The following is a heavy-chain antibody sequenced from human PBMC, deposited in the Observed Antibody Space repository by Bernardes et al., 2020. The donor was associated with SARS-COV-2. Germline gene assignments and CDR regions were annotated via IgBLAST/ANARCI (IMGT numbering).Heavy chain of an antibody. D-gene: IGHD5-12*01. J-gene: IGHJ6*02. CDR3: ARDKAADMATIPNHYYYYYGMDV. Sequence: GGSLRLSCAASGFTFSSYSMNWVRQAPGKGLEWVSSISSSSSYIYYADSVKGRFTISRDNAKNSLYLQMNSLRAEDTAVYYCARDKAADMATIPNHYYYYYGMDVWGQGTTVTVSS. V-gene: IGHV3-21*01. CDR1: GFTFSSYS. CDR2: ISSSSSYI.